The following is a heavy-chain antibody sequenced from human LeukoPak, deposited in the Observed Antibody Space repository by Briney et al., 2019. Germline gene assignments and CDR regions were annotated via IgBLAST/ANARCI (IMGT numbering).Heavy chain of an antibody. CDR3: VAELRFMEWLGNY. D-gene: IGHD3-3*01. V-gene: IGHV1-24*01. Sequence: ASVKVSCKVSGYTLTELSMHWVRQAPGKGLEWMGGFDPEDGETTYAQKFQGRVTMTEDTSTDTAYMELSSLRSEDTAVYYCVAELRFMEWLGNYWGQGTLVTVSS. CDR1: GYTLTELS. J-gene: IGHJ4*02. CDR2: FDPEDGET.